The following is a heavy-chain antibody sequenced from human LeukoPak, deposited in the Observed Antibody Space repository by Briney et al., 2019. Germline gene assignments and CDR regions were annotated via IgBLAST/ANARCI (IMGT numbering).Heavy chain of an antibody. Sequence: GGSLRLSCAASGFTFSSYSMSWVRQAPGKGLEWVSYISSSSSTIYYADSVKGRFTISRDNAKNSLYLQMNSLRAEDTAVYYCARDRPQSYYYMDVWGKGTTVTVSS. V-gene: IGHV3-48*01. CDR1: GFTFSSYS. CDR2: ISSSSSTI. CDR3: ARDRPQSYYYMDV. D-gene: IGHD6-19*01. J-gene: IGHJ6*03.